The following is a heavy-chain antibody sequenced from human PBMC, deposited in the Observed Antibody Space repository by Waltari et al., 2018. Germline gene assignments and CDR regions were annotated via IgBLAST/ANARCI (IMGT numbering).Heavy chain of an antibody. V-gene: IGHV4-38-2*01. J-gene: IGHJ6*02. D-gene: IGHD6-19*01. CDR3: ARGDGTGWSGPSNFYYGMDV. Sequence: QVQLQESGPGLVKPSETLSLTCAVSGYSITSGFYWGWIRQPPGKGLEWIGSIYYSGTTNYNPALGSRVTMSVDTSKNNFSLQLGSVPAADTAMYYCARGDGTGWSGPSNFYYGMDVWGQGTTVTVSS. CDR2: IYYSGTT. CDR1: GYSITSGFY.